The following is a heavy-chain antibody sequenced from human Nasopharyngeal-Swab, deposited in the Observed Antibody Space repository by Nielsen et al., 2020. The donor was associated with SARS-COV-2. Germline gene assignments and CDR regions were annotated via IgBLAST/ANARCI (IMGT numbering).Heavy chain of an antibody. D-gene: IGHD5-18*01. J-gene: IGHJ4*02. V-gene: IGHV3-23*01. Sequence: GGSLRLSCAASGFTFSSYAMSWVRQAPGKGLEWVSAISGSGGSTYYADSGKGRFTISRDNSKNQPYLQMNSLTAEDQAVYYCAKDSRIQLWSSYFFDYWGQGTLVTVSS. CDR2: ISGSGGST. CDR1: GFTFSSYA. CDR3: AKDSRIQLWSSYFFDY.